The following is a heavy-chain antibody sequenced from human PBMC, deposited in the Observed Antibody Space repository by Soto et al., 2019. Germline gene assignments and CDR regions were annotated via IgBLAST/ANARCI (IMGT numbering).Heavy chain of an antibody. CDR2: INSYSGHT. D-gene: IGHD2-2*01. V-gene: IGHV1-18*01. J-gene: IGHJ6*02. CDR1: GYTFPSYG. Sequence: QVQLVQSGPEVRKPGASVKVSCKTSGYTFPSYGISWVRQAPGQGLEWMGWINSYSGHTKYAQRLQGRLTMTADTSNGTASMELRSLRPDDTAVYYCARTCNTPSCQYGLDVWGQGTTVSVSS. CDR3: ARTCNTPSCQYGLDV.